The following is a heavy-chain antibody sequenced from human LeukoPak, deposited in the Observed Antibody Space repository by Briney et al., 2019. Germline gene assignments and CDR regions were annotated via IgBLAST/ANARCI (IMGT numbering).Heavy chain of an antibody. CDR3: AKGRRAFDY. Sequence: GGSLRLSCAASGFTFSSYGMHWVRQAPGKGLEWVAVIWYDGSNKYYADSVKGRFTTSRDNSKNTLYLQMNSLRAEDTAVYYCAKGRRAFDYWGQGTLVTVSS. J-gene: IGHJ4*02. CDR2: IWYDGSNK. CDR1: GFTFSSYG. V-gene: IGHV3-33*06.